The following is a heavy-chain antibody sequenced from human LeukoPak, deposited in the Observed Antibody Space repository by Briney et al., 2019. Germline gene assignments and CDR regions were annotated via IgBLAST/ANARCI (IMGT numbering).Heavy chain of an antibody. J-gene: IGHJ6*02. V-gene: IGHV1-46*01. CDR1: GYTFTSYY. CDR2: INPSGGST. Sequence: GASVKVSCKASGYTFTSYYMHWVRQAPGQGLEWMGIINPSGGSTSYAQKFQGRVTMTRDTSTSTVYMELSSLRSEDTAVYYCMSRGQWLVEGPKTLAGMDVWGQGTTVTVSS. CDR3: MSRGQWLVEGPKTLAGMDV. D-gene: IGHD6-19*01.